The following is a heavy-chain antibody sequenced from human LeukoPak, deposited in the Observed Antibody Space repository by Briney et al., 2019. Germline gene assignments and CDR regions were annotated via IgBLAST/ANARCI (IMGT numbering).Heavy chain of an antibody. CDR2: ISYDGSDK. J-gene: IGHJ3*02. D-gene: IGHD2/OR15-2a*01. CDR3: ARSFFSGSGEDAFDI. CDR1: GFTFINYA. Sequence: GGSLRLSCAASGFTFINYAMHWVRQAPGKGLEWVAVISYDGSDKYYVDSVKGRFTISRDNSKNTLYLQMNSLRAEDTAVYYCARSFFSGSGEDAFDIWGQGTMVTVSS. V-gene: IGHV3-30*03.